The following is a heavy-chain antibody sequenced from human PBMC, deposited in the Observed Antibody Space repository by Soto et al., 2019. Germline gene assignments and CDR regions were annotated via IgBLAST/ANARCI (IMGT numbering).Heavy chain of an antibody. V-gene: IGHV3-23*01. CDR3: AKDWGYISGRAGYYGMDV. J-gene: IGHJ6*02. CDR1: GFTFSSYA. D-gene: IGHD6-19*01. Sequence: LRLSCAASGFTFSSYAMSWVRQAPGKGLEWVSAISGSGGSTYYADSVKGRFTISRDNSKNTLYLQMNSLRAEDTAVYYCAKDWGYISGRAGYYGMDVWGQGTTVTVSS. CDR2: ISGSGGST.